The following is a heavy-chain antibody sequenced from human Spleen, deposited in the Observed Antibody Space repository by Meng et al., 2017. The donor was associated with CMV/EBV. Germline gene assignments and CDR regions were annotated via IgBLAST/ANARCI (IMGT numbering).Heavy chain of an antibody. Sequence: SETLSLTCTVSGYSISSGYYWGWIRQPPGKGLEWIGSIYHSGSTYYNPSLKSRVTISVDTSKNQFSLKLSSATAADTAVYYCARFIQGGSGWYPDYWGQGTLVTVSS. CDR3: ARFIQGGSGWYPDY. J-gene: IGHJ4*02. V-gene: IGHV4-38-2*02. D-gene: IGHD6-19*01. CDR2: IYHSGST. CDR1: GYSISSGYY.